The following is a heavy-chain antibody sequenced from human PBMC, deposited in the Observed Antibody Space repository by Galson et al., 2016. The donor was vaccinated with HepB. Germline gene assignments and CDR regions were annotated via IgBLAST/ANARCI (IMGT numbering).Heavy chain of an antibody. CDR2: VSGSSSTT. V-gene: IGHV3-23*01. CDR3: AKDPSQKYYFDY. Sequence: SLRLSCAASGFTFNNYAMSWVRQAPGKGLECVSVVSGSSSTTYYADSVKGRFTISKDNSRNTLYLQMNSLRAEDTAVYYCAKDPSQKYYFDYWGQGTLVTVSS. CDR1: GFTFNNYA. J-gene: IGHJ4*02.